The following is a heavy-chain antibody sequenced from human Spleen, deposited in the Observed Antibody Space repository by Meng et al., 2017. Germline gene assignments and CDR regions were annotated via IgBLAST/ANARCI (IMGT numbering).Heavy chain of an antibody. CDR1: GFTFSSYS. D-gene: IGHD6-19*01. V-gene: IGHV3-21*01. J-gene: IGHJ6*02. CDR3: ARDPSGYSSGWYTYYYYYGMDV. Sequence: GESLKISCAASGFTFSSYSMNWVRQAPGKGLEWVSSISSSSSYIYYADSVKGRFTISRDNAKNSLYLQMNSLRAEDTAVYYCARDPSGYSSGWYTYYYYYGMDVWGQGTTVTVSS. CDR2: ISSSSSYI.